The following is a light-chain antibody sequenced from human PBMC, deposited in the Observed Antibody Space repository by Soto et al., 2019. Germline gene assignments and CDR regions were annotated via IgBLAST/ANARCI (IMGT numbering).Light chain of an antibody. V-gene: IGKV3-20*01. Sequence: EIVLTQSPGTLSLSPGARATLSCRASQSVYNNYLAWYQQKPGQTPRLLVNGASNRATVIPDRFSGGGSGTDFTPTISSLEPEDFAVYYCQQYGLPPHSFGQGTRVEIK. CDR3: QQYGLPPHS. CDR1: QSVYNNY. CDR2: GAS. J-gene: IGKJ2*01.